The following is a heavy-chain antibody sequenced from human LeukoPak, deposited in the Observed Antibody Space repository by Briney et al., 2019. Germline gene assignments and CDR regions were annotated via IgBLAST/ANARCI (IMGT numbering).Heavy chain of an antibody. CDR2: IYYSGST. Sequence: SEALSLTCTVSGGSISSGAYPWSWIRQHPGEGLEWIGYIYYSGSTYYNPSLKSRVSISVDTSKNQFSLKLSSVTAADTAVYYCARGRGVWGQGTTVTVSS. CDR3: ARGRGV. V-gene: IGHV4-31*03. CDR1: GGSISSGAYP. J-gene: IGHJ6*02.